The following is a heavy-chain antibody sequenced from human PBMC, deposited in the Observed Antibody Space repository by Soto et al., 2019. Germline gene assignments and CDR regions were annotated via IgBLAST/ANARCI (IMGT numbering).Heavy chain of an antibody. CDR3: ARDSSGWLY. CDR1: GFTFSSYA. V-gene: IGHV3-30-3*01. D-gene: IGHD6-19*01. CDR2: ISYDGSNK. J-gene: IGHJ4*02. Sequence: PGGSLRLSCAASGFTFSSYAMHWVRQAPGKGLEWVAVISYDGSNKYYADSVKGRFTISRDNSKNTLYLQMNSLRAEDTAVYYCARDSSGWLYWGQGTLVTVSS.